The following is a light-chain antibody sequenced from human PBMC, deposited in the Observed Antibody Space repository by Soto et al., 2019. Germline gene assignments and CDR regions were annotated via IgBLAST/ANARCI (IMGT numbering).Light chain of an antibody. CDR3: AAWDDSLDGGV. J-gene: IGLJ7*01. V-gene: IGLV1-44*01. CDR2: RNN. Sequence: QSVLTQPPSASGTPGQRVTISCSGSSSNIGSNSVNWYRQLPGTAPKLLIYRNNQRPSGVPDRFSVSKSGTSASLAISGLQSEDEADYYCAAWDDSLDGGVFGGGTQLTV. CDR1: SSNIGSNS.